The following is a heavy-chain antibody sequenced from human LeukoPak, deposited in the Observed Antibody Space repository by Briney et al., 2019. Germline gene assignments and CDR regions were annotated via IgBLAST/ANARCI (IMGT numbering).Heavy chain of an antibody. CDR3: ARDRLYGPPDY. D-gene: IGHD4-17*01. J-gene: IGHJ4*02. Sequence: GGSLRLSCAASGFIFSSYWMSWVRQAPGKGLEWVANIKQDGSAKYYVDSVKGRFTISRDNAKHSLSLQMNSLRAEDTAVYYCARDRLYGPPDYWGQGTLVTVSS. CDR1: GFIFSSYW. V-gene: IGHV3-7*01. CDR2: IKQDGSAK.